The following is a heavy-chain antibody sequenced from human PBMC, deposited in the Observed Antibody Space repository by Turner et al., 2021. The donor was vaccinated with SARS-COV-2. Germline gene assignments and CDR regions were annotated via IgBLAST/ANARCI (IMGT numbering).Heavy chain of an antibody. V-gene: IGHV1-2*02. D-gene: IGHD3-10*01. CDR3: AKDKKILCFGELLEGYFDY. Sequence: QVRLVQSGAEVKKPRASVTVSCTASGSTFTGYYMPWVRQAPGQGLEWMGWINTNSGGTNDAQKLQGRVTRTRDTSISTAYMQLSRLRSDDTAVYYCAKDKKILCFGELLEGYFDYWGQGTLVTVSS. CDR1: GSTFTGYY. J-gene: IGHJ4*02. CDR2: INTNSGGT.